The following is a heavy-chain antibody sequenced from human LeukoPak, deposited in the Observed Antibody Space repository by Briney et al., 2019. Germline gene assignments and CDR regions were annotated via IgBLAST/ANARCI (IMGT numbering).Heavy chain of an antibody. CDR2: IIPILGIA. V-gene: IGHV1-69*04. Sequence: SVKVSCKASGGTFSSYAISWVRQAPGQGLEWMGRIIPILGIANYAQKFQGRVTITTDKSTSTAYMELSSLRSEDTAVYYCARSLNYGDFLFDYWGQGTLVTVSS. D-gene: IGHD4-17*01. J-gene: IGHJ4*02. CDR3: ARSLNYGDFLFDY. CDR1: GGTFSSYA.